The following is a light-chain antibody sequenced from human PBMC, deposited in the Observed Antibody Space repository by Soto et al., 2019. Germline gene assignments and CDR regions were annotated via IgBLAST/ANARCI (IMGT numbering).Light chain of an antibody. CDR2: TNN. V-gene: IGLV1-44*01. J-gene: IGLJ2*01. Sequence: QSVLTQPPSTSGTPGQRVTISCSGSSSNIGSNTVNWFQLLPGTAPKLLISTNNQRPSGVPDRFSGSKSGTSASLAISGLQSEDEADYYCSSFTSKSSLIFGGGTKLTVL. CDR3: SSFTSKSSLI. CDR1: SSNIGSNT.